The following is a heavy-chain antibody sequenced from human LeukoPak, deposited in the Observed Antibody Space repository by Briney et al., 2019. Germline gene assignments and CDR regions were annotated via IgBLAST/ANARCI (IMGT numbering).Heavy chain of an antibody. CDR1: GYTFNRYA. D-gene: IGHD3-16*01. J-gene: IGHJ6*02. CDR3: ARDPGVMGYYYYGMDV. CDR2: INTNTGNP. V-gene: IGHV7-4-1*02. Sequence: ASVKVSCKASGYTFNRYAMNWVRQAPGQGLEWMGWINTNTGNPTYAQGFTGRFAFSLDTSVSTAYLQITSLKAEDTALYYCARDPGVMGYYYYGMDVWGQGTTVTVSS.